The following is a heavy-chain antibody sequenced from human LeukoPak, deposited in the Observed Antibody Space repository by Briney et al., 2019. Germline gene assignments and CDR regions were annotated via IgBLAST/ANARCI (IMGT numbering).Heavy chain of an antibody. CDR1: GYTFTSYG. D-gene: IGHD3-16*02. CDR3: ARDAYDYVWGSYRSPLDY. Sequence: ASVKVSLKASGYTFTSYGISWVRQAPGQGLEWMGWISAYNGNTNYAQKLQGRVTMTTDTSTSTAYMELRSLRSDDTAVYYCARDAYDYVWGSYRSPLDYWGQGTLVTVSS. CDR2: ISAYNGNT. J-gene: IGHJ4*02. V-gene: IGHV1-18*01.